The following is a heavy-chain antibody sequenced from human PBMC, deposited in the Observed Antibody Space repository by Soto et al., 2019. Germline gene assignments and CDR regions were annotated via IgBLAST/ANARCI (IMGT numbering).Heavy chain of an antibody. Sequence: RASVKVSCKASGYTFTSYGISWLRQAPGQGLEWMGWISAYNGNTNYAQKLQGRVTMTTDTSTSTAYMELRSLRSDDTAVYYCARAMPLALRNYHFDYWGQGTLVTVSS. V-gene: IGHV1-18*04. CDR1: GYTFTSYG. CDR2: ISAYNGNT. CDR3: ARAMPLALRNYHFDY. D-gene: IGHD1-7*01. J-gene: IGHJ4*02.